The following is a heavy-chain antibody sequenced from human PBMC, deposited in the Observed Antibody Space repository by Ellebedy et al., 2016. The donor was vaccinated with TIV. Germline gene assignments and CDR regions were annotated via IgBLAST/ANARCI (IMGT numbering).Heavy chain of an antibody. CDR2: VLPALGTA. CDR3: ARPYGSGRSLGAFDI. D-gene: IGHD3-10*01. Sequence: AASVKVSCKLSGDTFNIYDISWVRQAPGQGLEWMGAVLPALGTANYAQKFQGRLTITSDGSAGTAYMELRGLVFEDTAVYYCARPYGSGRSLGAFDIWGQGTPVTVSS. J-gene: IGHJ3*02. CDR1: GDTFNIYD. V-gene: IGHV1-69*13.